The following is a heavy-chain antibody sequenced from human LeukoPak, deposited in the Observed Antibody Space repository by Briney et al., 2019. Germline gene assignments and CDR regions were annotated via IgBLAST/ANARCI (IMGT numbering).Heavy chain of an antibody. CDR1: GFTFSSYA. Sequence: GGSLRLSCAASGFTFSSYAMTWVRQAPGKGLEWVSVVSGSGGSTNYADSVKGRFTISRDNSKNTLYLQMNSLRAEDTAIYYCAKAIRDGYSNLDYWGQGTLVTVSS. J-gene: IGHJ4*02. CDR2: VSGSGGST. V-gene: IGHV3-23*01. CDR3: AKAIRDGYSNLDY. D-gene: IGHD5-24*01.